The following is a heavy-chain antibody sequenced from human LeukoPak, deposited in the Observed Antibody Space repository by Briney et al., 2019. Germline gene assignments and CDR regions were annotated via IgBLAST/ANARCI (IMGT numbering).Heavy chain of an antibody. Sequence: PSETLSLTCTVSGGSISSGDYYWSWIRQPPGKGLEWIGYIYYSGSTYYNPSLKSRVTISVDTSKNQFSLKLSSVTAADTAVYYCARGIAYYDFWSGYYPKRFDYWGQGTLVTVSS. CDR2: IYYSGST. CDR3: ARGIAYYDFWSGYYPKRFDY. CDR1: GGSISSGDYY. D-gene: IGHD3-3*01. J-gene: IGHJ4*02. V-gene: IGHV4-30-4*02.